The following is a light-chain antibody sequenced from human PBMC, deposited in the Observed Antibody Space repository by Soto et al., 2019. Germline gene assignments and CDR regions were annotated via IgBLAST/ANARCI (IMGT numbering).Light chain of an antibody. V-gene: IGKV2D-29*02. CDR3: LQTKQLPLT. J-gene: IGKJ1*01. CDR1: QSILHSDGKTY. Sequence: IVLTQTPFSLSVIAGQPASISCKSSQSILHSDGKTYVYWYLQRPGQSPRPLIYEVSNRFSGVPDRFSGSGSGTDFTLKISRVEAEYVGIYYCLQTKQLPLTFGQGTKVEIK. CDR2: EVS.